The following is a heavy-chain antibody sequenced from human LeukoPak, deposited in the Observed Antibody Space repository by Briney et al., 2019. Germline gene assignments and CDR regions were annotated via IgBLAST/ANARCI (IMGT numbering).Heavy chain of an antibody. CDR2: ISAYNGNT. V-gene: IGHV1-18*04. CDR3: ARVYYGSGSYDQNWFDP. CDR1: GYTFTSYG. D-gene: IGHD3-10*01. Sequence: GASVKVSCKAYGYTFTSYGISWVRQAPGQGLEWMGWISAYNGNTNYAQKLQGRVTMTTDTSTSTAYMELRSLRSDDTAVYYCARVYYGSGSYDQNWFDPWGQGTLVTVSS. J-gene: IGHJ5*02.